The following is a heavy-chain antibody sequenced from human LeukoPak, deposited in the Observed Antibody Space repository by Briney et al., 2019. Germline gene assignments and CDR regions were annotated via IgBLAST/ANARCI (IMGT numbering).Heavy chain of an antibody. Sequence: GGSLRLSCAASGFTFSSYGMHWVRQAPGKGLEWVAVISYDGSNKYYADSVKGRFTISRDNSKNTLYLQMNSLRAEDTAVYYCARATGISTSTPAFDYWGQGTLVTVSS. CDR1: GFTFSSYG. D-gene: IGHD2-2*01. V-gene: IGHV3-30*03. J-gene: IGHJ4*02. CDR3: ARATGISTSTPAFDY. CDR2: ISYDGSNK.